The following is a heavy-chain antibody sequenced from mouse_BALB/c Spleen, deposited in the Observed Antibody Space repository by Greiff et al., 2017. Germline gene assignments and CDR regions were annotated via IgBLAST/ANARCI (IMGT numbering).Heavy chain of an antibody. J-gene: IGHJ2*01. CDR1: GFTFSSFG. CDR3: ARGGVPDY. Sequence: EVQVVESGGGLVQPGGSRKLSCAASGFTFSSFGMHWVRQAPEKGLEWVAYISSGSSTIYYADTVKGRFTISRDNPKNTLFLQMTSLRSEDTAMYYCARGGVPDYWGQGTTLTVSS. CDR2: ISSGSSTI. V-gene: IGHV5-17*02.